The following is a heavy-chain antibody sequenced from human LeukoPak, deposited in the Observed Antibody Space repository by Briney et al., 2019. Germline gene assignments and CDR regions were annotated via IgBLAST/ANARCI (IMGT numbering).Heavy chain of an antibody. J-gene: IGHJ4*02. V-gene: IGHV4-59*01. CDR2: IHSSGST. CDR1: GGSISSYY. CDR3: ARDYYDSSGYFLDY. D-gene: IGHD3-22*01. Sequence: SETLSLTCSVSGGSISSYYWGWIRQPPGKGLEWIGYIHSSGSTNYNPSLKSRVTISVDTSKNQFSLKLSSVTAADTAVYYCARDYYDSSGYFLDYWGQGTLVTVSS.